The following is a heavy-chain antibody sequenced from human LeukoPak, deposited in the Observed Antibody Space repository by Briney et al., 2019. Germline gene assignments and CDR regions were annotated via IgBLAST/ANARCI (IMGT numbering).Heavy chain of an antibody. CDR2: IYTSGST. Sequence: SETLSLTCTVSGGSISSYYWSWIRQPAGKGLEWIGRIYTSGSTNYNPSLKSRVTMSVDTSKNQFSLKLSSVTAADTAVYYCARDSGYCSSTSCRQTPYYYYYGMDVWGQGTTVTVSS. D-gene: IGHD2-2*01. J-gene: IGHJ6*02. CDR1: GGSISSYY. V-gene: IGHV4-4*07. CDR3: ARDSGYCSSTSCRQTPYYYYYGMDV.